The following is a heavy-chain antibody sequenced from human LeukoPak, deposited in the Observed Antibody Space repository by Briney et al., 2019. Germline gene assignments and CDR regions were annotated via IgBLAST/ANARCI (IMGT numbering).Heavy chain of an antibody. CDR1: GSTLTKIS. J-gene: IGHJ4*02. D-gene: IGHD3/OR15-3a*01. CDR2: LSPRDGET. CDR3: ATGAMIYAY. Sequence: GASVKVSCKVSGSTLTKISIDWVRQAPGKGLEWMGSLSPRDGETSHAQKFQGRFNMTADTSTDTAYMEMSSLDSGDTAVYYCATGAMIYAYWGQGTLVIVSS. V-gene: IGHV1-24*01.